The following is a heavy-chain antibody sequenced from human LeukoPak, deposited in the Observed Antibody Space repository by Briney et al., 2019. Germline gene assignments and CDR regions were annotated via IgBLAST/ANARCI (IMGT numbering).Heavy chain of an antibody. V-gene: IGHV3-33*01. Sequence: GGSLRLSCAASGFTFSNYGMHWVRQAPGKGLEWVAVIWYDGSNKYYADSVKGRFTISRDNSKNTPYLQMNSLRAEDTAVYYCAGNYGPYYFDYWGQGTLVTVSS. J-gene: IGHJ4*02. CDR1: GFTFSNYG. CDR3: AGNYGPYYFDY. D-gene: IGHD3-10*01. CDR2: IWYDGSNK.